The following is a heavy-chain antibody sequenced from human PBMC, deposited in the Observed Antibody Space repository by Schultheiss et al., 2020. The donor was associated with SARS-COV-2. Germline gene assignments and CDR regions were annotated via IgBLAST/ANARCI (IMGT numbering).Heavy chain of an antibody. CDR1: GFTFSSFG. Sequence: GGSLRLSCAASGFTFSSFGIHWVRQAPGKGLEWVAVISYDGSNREYVDSVKGRFTISRDNSKNTLYLQMNSLRAEDTAVYYCARDSTYCSGDCSFDYWGQGTLVTVSS. V-gene: IGHV3-30*03. J-gene: IGHJ4*02. CDR3: ARDSTYCSGDCSFDY. D-gene: IGHD2-21*02. CDR2: ISYDGSNR.